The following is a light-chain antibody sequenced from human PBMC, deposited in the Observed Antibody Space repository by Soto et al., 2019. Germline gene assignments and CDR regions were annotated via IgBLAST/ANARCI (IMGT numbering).Light chain of an antibody. CDR1: HSISDK. CDR3: QQYHSWPHT. CDR2: EVS. V-gene: IGKV3-15*01. Sequence: EILMTQFPSIVSASPGDRATISCRANHSISDKLAWYQQKPGKAPKVLIYEVSTIDSGVPSRLSGSGSGTEFTLTISSLQSEDFAIYYCQQYHSWPHTFGGGTKVEIK. J-gene: IGKJ4*01.